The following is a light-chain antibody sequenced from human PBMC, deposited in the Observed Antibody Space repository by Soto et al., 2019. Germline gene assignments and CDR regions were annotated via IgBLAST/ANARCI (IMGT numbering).Light chain of an antibody. V-gene: IGLV1-40*01. J-gene: IGLJ1*01. CDR2: DDN. CDR1: SSNIGAGYD. Sequence: QSVLTQPPSVSGAPGQRVTISCTGSSSNIGAGYDLHWYQQLPGTAPKLLIYDDNNRPSGVPDRFSGSKSGTSASLAITGLQAEHEADSYCKSYDSSLSGYVFGTGTKVTVL. CDR3: KSYDSSLSGYV.